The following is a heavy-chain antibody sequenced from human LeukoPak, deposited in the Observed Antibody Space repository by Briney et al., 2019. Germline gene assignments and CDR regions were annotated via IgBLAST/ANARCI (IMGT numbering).Heavy chain of an antibody. J-gene: IGHJ3*02. Sequence: KPSETLSLTCTVSGGSISSYYWSWIRQPPGKGLEWIGEINHSGSTNYNPSLKSRVTISVDTSKNQFSLKLSSVTAADTAVYYCASSARIVVVKGAFDIWGQGTMVTVSS. CDR3: ASSARIVVVKGAFDI. D-gene: IGHD3-22*01. CDR1: GGSISSYY. CDR2: INHSGST. V-gene: IGHV4-34*01.